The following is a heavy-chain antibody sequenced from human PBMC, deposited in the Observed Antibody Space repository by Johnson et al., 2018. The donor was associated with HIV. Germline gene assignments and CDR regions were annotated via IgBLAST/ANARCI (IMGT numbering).Heavy chain of an antibody. CDR1: GFTFDDYA. CDR3: AKGEGYCGGDCLDAFDI. CDR2: ISGSGDST. V-gene: IGHV3-23*04. D-gene: IGHD2-21*01. Sequence: EVQLVESGGGLVQPGRSLRLSCAASGFTFDDYAMSWVRQAPGKGLEWVSAISGSGDSTYYADSVKGRFTISRDNSKNTLYLQMNSLRAEDTAVYYCAKGEGYCGGDCLDAFDIWGQGTMVTVSS. J-gene: IGHJ3*02.